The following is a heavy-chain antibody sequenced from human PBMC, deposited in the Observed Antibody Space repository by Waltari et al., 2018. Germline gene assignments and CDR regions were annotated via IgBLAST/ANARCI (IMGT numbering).Heavy chain of an antibody. CDR3: ARDGEDGGYYYYYGMDV. Sequence: QVQLQESGPGLVKPSETLSLTCTVSGGSISSHSWSWIRQPPGKGLEWIGYIYYSGSTNYNPSLKSRVTISVDTSKNQFSLKLSSVTAADTAVYYCARDGEDGGYYYYYGMDVWGQGTTVTVSS. CDR1: GGSISSHS. J-gene: IGHJ6*02. D-gene: IGHD3-16*01. V-gene: IGHV4-59*11. CDR2: IYYSGST.